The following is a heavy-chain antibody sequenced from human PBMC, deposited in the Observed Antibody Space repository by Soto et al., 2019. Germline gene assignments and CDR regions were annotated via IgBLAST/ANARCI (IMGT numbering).Heavy chain of an antibody. CDR2: IYYSGST. D-gene: IGHD4-17*01. CDR1: GGSISSYY. Sequence: SETLSLTCTVSGGSISSYYWSWIRQPPGKGLEWIGYIYYSGSTNYNPSLKSRVTISVDTSKNQFSLKLSSVTAADTAVYYCARNYGDPGELYYYYYMDVWGKGTTVTVSS. CDR3: ARNYGDPGELYYYYYMDV. V-gene: IGHV4-59*01. J-gene: IGHJ6*03.